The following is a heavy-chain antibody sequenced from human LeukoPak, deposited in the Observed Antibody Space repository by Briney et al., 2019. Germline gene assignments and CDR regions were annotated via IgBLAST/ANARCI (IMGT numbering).Heavy chain of an antibody. CDR3: AKAYGDYVSYFDC. Sequence: PGGSLRLSCAASGFTFINYGMSWVRQAPGKGLEWVSGIRGSGGSTYYADSVKGRFTISRDSSKNTLYLQMNYLRAEDTAVYYCAKAYGDYVSYFDCWGQGTLVTVSS. J-gene: IGHJ4*02. D-gene: IGHD4-17*01. V-gene: IGHV3-23*01. CDR1: GFTFINYG. CDR2: IRGSGGST.